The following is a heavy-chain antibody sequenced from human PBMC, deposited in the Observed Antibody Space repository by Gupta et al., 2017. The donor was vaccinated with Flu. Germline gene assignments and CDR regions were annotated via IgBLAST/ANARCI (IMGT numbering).Heavy chain of an antibody. Sequence: PGPGLEWMGRVNPHSGSTNYEHTFQGRCTLAMDTSISTSYMERTRLRSDDTAVYYCAREKFCSTDSCYRWFDPWGQGTLVIVSS. V-gene: IGHV1-2*06. J-gene: IGHJ5*02. CDR2: VNPHSGST. CDR3: AREKFCSTDSCYRWFDP. D-gene: IGHD2-2*01.